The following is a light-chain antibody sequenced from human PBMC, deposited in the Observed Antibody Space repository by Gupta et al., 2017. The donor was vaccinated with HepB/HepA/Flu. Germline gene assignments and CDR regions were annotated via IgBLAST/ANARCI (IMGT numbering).Light chain of an antibody. J-gene: IGKJ1*01. Sequence: SQMTLSPSSLPASVGDRVTITCQASQDISNYLNWYQQKPGKAPKLLIYDASNLKTGVPSRFSGSGSGTDFTFTISSLQPEDNAAYYCRQYDNLPTAFGEGTKVEIK. CDR1: QDISNY. V-gene: IGKV1-33*01. CDR3: RQYDNLPTA. CDR2: DAS.